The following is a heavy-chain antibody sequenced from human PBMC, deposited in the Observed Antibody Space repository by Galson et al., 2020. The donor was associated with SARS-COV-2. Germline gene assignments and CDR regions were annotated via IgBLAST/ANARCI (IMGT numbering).Heavy chain of an antibody. Sequence: GESLKISCVASGFNFNDYAMHWVRQAPGRGLEYVSAISSNGGSTYYADAVRGRFSISRDNSKSTLYLQMNYLTPEDTAVYYCVKDRVQSIFGVASLLDYWGQGELDTVSS. CDR1: GFNFNDYA. CDR2: ISSNGGST. D-gene: IGHD3-3*01. CDR3: VKDRVQSIFGVASLLDY. J-gene: IGHJ4*02. V-gene: IGHV3-64D*09.